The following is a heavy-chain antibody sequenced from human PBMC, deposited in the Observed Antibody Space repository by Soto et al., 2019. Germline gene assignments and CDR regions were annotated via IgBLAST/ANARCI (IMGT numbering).Heavy chain of an antibody. CDR2: IKPNRGGT. CDR1: GYAFTGYY. D-gene: IGHD2-8*01. Sequence: GSVKGVSNASGYAFTGYYTHSVRRVPGQGLEWMGWIKPNRGGTNYAQKFQGRVTMTRDTSISTAYMELSRLRSDDTAVYYCPRFLLVHFLGMDVWGQRTTVTVSS. CDR3: PRFLLVHFLGMDV. V-gene: IGHV1-2*02. J-gene: IGHJ6*02.